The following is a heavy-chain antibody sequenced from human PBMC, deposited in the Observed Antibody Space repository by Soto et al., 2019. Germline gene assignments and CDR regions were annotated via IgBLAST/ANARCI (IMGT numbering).Heavy chain of an antibody. J-gene: IGHJ6*02. Sequence: QVQLQESGPGLVKPSQTLSLTCTVSGGSISSGDYYWSWIRQPPGKGLAWIGYIYYSGSTYYNRSLKSRVTISVDTSKNQSSLKLSSVTAADTAVYYCARDAYYDILTGFILPYGMAVWGQGTTVTVSS. V-gene: IGHV4-30-4*01. CDR3: ARDAYYDILTGFILPYGMAV. CDR2: IYYSGST. CDR1: GGSISSGDYY. D-gene: IGHD3-9*01.